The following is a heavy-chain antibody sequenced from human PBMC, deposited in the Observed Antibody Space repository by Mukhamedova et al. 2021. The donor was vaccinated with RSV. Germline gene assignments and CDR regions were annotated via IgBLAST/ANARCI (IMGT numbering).Heavy chain of an antibody. D-gene: IGHD2-15*01. Sequence: VRQTPGGGLEWVANINEDGTEAYSADSVRGRFTISRDNARTSLYLEMNSLSVDDTAVYYCTRGQWWFPFWGQGTPVTVSS. V-gene: IGHV3-7*01. CDR2: INEDGTEA. CDR3: TRGQWWFPF. J-gene: IGHJ1*01.